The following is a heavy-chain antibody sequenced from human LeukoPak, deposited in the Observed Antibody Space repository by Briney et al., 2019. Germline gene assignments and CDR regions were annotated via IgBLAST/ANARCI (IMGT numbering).Heavy chain of an antibody. D-gene: IGHD6-19*01. CDR1: GGSISSHY. Sequence: SETLSLTCTVSGGSISSHYWSWIRQPPGKGLEWIGNIYYSGSTNYNPSLKSRVTISVDTSKDQFSLKLSSVTAADTAVYYCARGFNPRRGAVAGTNRGYYYYYYMDVWGKGTTVTVSS. V-gene: IGHV4-59*11. J-gene: IGHJ6*03. CDR3: ARGFNPRRGAVAGTNRGYYYYYYMDV. CDR2: IYYSGST.